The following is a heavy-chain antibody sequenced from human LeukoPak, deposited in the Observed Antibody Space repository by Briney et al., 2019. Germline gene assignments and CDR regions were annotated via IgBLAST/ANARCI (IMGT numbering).Heavy chain of an antibody. CDR2: INHSGST. Sequence: PSETLSLTCAVYGGSFSGYYWSWIRQPPGKGLEWIGEINHSGSTNYNPSLKSRVTISVDTSKNQFSLKLSSVTAADTAVYYCARANCWNWNYEGYFDYWGQGTLVTVSS. D-gene: IGHD1-7*01. CDR1: GGSFSGYY. J-gene: IGHJ4*02. V-gene: IGHV4-34*01. CDR3: ARANCWNWNYEGYFDY.